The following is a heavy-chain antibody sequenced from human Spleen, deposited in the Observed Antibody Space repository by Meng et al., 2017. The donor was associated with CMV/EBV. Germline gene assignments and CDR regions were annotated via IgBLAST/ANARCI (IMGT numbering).Heavy chain of an antibody. Sequence: QAQLLEPCPGRVKPSQTLSLSCTVSGGSLSSETYYWSWIRQAAGKGLEWIGRIFPSGTTSYNPSLESRVSISIDTSKDTFSLKLNSVTAADTAVYFCARDPLPFYGGYFDLWGRGTLVTVSS. CDR1: GGSLSSETYY. D-gene: IGHD4/OR15-4a*01. J-gene: IGHJ2*01. CDR2: IFPSGTT. V-gene: IGHV4-61*02. CDR3: ARDPLPFYGGYFDL.